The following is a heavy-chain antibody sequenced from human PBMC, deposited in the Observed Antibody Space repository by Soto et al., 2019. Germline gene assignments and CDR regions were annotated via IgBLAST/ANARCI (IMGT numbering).Heavy chain of an antibody. V-gene: IGHV3-23*01. J-gene: IGHJ6*02. CDR2: ISGSGGST. CDR3: AKVLDTAIDYYYYGMDV. CDR1: GFTFSSYA. D-gene: IGHD5-18*01. Sequence: EVQLLESGGGLVQPGGSLRLSCAASGFTFSSYAMSWVRQAPGQGLEWVSAISGSGGSTYYADSVKGRFTISRDNSKNTLYLQMNSLRAEDTAVYYCAKVLDTAIDYYYYGMDVWGQGTTVTVSS.